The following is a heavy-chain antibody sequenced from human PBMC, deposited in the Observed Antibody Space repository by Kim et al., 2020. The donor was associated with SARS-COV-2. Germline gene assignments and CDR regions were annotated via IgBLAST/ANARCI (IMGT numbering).Heavy chain of an antibody. D-gene: IGHD3-3*01. CDR2: IYHSGST. V-gene: IGHV4-4*02. CDR1: GGSISSSNW. J-gene: IGHJ3*02. Sequence: SETLSLTCAVSGGSISSSNWWSWVRQPPGKGLEWIGEIYHSGSTNYNPSLKSRVTISVDKSKNQFSLKLSSVTAADTAVYYCARRGFWETRPNNDAFDIWGQGTMVTVSS. CDR3: ARRGFWETRPNNDAFDI.